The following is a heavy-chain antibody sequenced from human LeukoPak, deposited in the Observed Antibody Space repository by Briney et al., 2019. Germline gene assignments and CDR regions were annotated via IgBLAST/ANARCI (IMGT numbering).Heavy chain of an antibody. CDR3: ARSRPLYDFWSGYYRAGNWFDP. J-gene: IGHJ5*02. V-gene: IGHV4-34*01. Sequence: NYNPSLKSRVTISVDTSKNQFSLKLSSVTAADTAVYYCARSRPLYDFWSGYYRAGNWFDPWGQGTLVTVSS. D-gene: IGHD3-3*01.